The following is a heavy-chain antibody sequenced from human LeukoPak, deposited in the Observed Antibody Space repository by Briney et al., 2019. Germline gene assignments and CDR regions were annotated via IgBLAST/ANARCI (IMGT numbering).Heavy chain of an antibody. CDR1: GYTFTSYG. CDR2: ISGYNVNT. J-gene: IGHJ6*04. CDR3: ARDQYSWNPWEYGMYV. V-gene: IGHV1-18*04. Sequence: ASVKVSCTASGYTFTSYGISWVRQAPGQGLEWMGWISGYNVNTNYAQKLQGRVTMTTDTSTSTAYMELGSLRSDDTAVYYCARDQYSWNPWEYGMYVWGKGTTATVSS. D-gene: IGHD1-1*01.